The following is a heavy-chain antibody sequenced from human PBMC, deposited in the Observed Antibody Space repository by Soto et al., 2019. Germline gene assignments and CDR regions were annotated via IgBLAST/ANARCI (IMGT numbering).Heavy chain of an antibody. CDR3: AGGRYGDH. D-gene: IGHD1-1*01. CDR2: ISAHNGNT. J-gene: IGHJ4*02. Sequence: QVHLVQSGAEVKKPGASVKVSCKASGYTFTSYGITWVRQAPGQGLEWMGWISAHNGNTDYAQKLQGRVIVTRDTSTSTAYMEPRSLSSDDTAVYYCAGGRYGDHWGQGALVTVSS. V-gene: IGHV1-18*01. CDR1: GYTFTSYG.